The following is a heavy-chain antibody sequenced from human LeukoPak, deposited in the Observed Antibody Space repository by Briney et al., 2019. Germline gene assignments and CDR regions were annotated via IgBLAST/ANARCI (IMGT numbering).Heavy chain of an antibody. CDR2: IYYSGSS. Sequence: SSETLSLTCTVSGGSISSYYWSWIRQPPGKGLEWIGYIYYSGSSNYNPSLMSRVPISVDTSKNQFSLKLSSVTAADTAVYYCARGGNYGDYDGYFDYWGQGTLVTVSS. CDR3: ARGGNYGDYDGYFDY. J-gene: IGHJ4*02. CDR1: GGSISSYY. D-gene: IGHD4-17*01. V-gene: IGHV4-59*08.